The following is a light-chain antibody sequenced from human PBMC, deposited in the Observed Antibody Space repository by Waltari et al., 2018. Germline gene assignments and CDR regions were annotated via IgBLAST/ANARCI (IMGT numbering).Light chain of an antibody. V-gene: IGKV1-39*01. J-gene: IGKJ1*01. CDR2: GAS. Sequence: DVLMTQSPSSLSASVGDKVTITCRASQSVDTYLNWYQQKPGKAPQLVIYGASILPSWVPSRFSGSGYGTHFTLTISSLQPEDIASYYCQQSYSLPPWTFGQGTKVDMK. CDR1: QSVDTY. CDR3: QQSYSLPPWT.